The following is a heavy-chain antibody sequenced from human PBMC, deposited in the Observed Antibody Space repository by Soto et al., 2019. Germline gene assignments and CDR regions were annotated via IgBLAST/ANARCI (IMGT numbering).Heavy chain of an antibody. CDR3: ARDQSSVVVPAASQEFDY. CDR2: ISSSSSTI. D-gene: IGHD2-2*01. V-gene: IGHV3-48*02. Sequence: EVQLVESGGGLVQPGGSLRLSCAASGFTFSSYSMNWVRQAPGKGLEWVSYISSSSSTIYYADSVKGRFTISRDNAKNSLYLQMNSLRDEDTAVYYCARDQSSVVVPAASQEFDYWGQGTLVTVSS. CDR1: GFTFSSYS. J-gene: IGHJ4*02.